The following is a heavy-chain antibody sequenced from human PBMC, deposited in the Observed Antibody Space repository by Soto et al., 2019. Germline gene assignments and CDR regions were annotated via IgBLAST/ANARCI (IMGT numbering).Heavy chain of an antibody. CDR1: GDSISSGDYY. D-gene: IGHD6-13*01. CDR2: IYYSGNT. CDR3: ARRYSSAFDI. V-gene: IGHV4-30-4*01. Sequence: SETLSLTCTVSGDSISSGDYYWSWIRQPPGKGLEWIGCIYYSGNTYYNPSLKRRFSISVDTSKNQFSLKLSSVTAADTAVYYCARRYSSAFDIWGQGTMVTVSS. J-gene: IGHJ3*02.